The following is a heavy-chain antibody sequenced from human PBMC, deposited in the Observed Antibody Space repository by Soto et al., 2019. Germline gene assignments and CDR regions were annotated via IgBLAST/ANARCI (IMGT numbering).Heavy chain of an antibody. D-gene: IGHD6-13*01. J-gene: IGHJ4*02. CDR1: GGSISSSSYY. Sequence: SETLSLTCTVSGGSISSSSYYWGWIRQPPGKGLEWIGSIYYSGSTYYNPSLKSRVTISVDTSKNQFSLKLSSVTAADTAVYYCARGAGAAAGTGFDYWGQGTLVTVSS. CDR2: IYYSGST. V-gene: IGHV4-39*01. CDR3: ARGAGAAAGTGFDY.